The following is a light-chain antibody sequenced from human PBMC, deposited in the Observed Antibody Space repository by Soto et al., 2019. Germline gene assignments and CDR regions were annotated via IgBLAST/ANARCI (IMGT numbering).Light chain of an antibody. CDR2: DVS. V-gene: IGLV2-14*01. J-gene: IGLJ2*01. CDR1: SRDVGGYNY. CDR3: SSYTSTGTLV. Sequence: QSVLTQPASVSGSPGQSITISCTGTSRDVGGYNYVSWYQQHPGKAPQLMIYDVSNRPSGVSDRFSGSKSGNTASLTISGLQTEDEADYYCSSYTSTGTLVFGGGTKLTVL.